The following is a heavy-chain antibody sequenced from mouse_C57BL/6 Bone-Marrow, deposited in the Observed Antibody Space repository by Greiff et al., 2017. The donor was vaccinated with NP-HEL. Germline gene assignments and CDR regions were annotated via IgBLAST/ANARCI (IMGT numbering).Heavy chain of an antibody. CDR3: TTMDYSIDAMDY. J-gene: IGHJ4*01. V-gene: IGHV14-4*01. Sequence: VQLQHSGAELVRPGASVKLSCTASGFTIKDYYMHWVKQRPEQGLEWIGWIDPENGDTEYASKFQGKATITADTSSNTAYLQLSSLTSEDTAVYYCTTMDYSIDAMDYWGQGTSVTVSS. CDR2: IDPENGDT. CDR1: GFTIKDYY. D-gene: IGHD2-5*01.